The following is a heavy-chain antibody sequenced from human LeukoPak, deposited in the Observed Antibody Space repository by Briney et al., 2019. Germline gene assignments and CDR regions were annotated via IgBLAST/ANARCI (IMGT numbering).Heavy chain of an antibody. Sequence: GGSLRLSCAASGFTFTSYAMSWVRQAPGKGLEWVSAISGSGGSTYYADSVKGRFTISRDNSKNTLYLQMNSLRAEDTAVYYCAKVNRPILKYYFDYWGQGTLVTVSS. CDR1: GFTFTSYA. CDR3: AKVNRPILKYYFDY. J-gene: IGHJ4*02. CDR2: ISGSGGST. V-gene: IGHV3-23*01. D-gene: IGHD1-14*01.